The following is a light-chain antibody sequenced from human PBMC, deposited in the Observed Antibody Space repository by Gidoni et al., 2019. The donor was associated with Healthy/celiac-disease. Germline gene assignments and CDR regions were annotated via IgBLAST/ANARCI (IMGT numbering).Light chain of an antibody. J-gene: IGKJ4*01. CDR3: QQLNSYPLT. CDR1: QGISSY. V-gene: IGKV1-9*01. CDR2: AAS. Sequence: IQLTQSPSSLSASVGARVTITCRASQGISSYLAWYQQKPGKAPKLLIYAASTVQSGVPSRFSGSGAGTDFTLTISSRQPEDFATYYCQQLNSYPLTFGGGTKVEIK.